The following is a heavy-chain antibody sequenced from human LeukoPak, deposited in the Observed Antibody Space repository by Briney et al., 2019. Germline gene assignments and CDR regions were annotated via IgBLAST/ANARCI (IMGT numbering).Heavy chain of an antibody. Sequence: ASVKVSRKSSGYTFTSYYMHWVRQAPGQGREWMGIINPSGGSTSYAQKFQGRVTMTRDTSTSTVYMELSSLRSEDTAVYYCARPLYGDYYHFDYWGQGTLVTVSS. CDR3: ARPLYGDYYHFDY. CDR1: GYTFTSYY. V-gene: IGHV1-46*01. J-gene: IGHJ4*02. D-gene: IGHD4-17*01. CDR2: INPSGGST.